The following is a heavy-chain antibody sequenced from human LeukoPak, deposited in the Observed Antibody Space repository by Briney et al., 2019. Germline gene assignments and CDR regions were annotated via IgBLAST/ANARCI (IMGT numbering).Heavy chain of an antibody. CDR2: IYYSGST. V-gene: IGHV4-59*01. CDR3: ARIYDSMDWFDP. CDR1: GGSISSYY. Sequence: SETLSLTCIVSGGSISSYYWSWIRQPPGKGLEWIGYIYYSGSTNYNPSLKSRVTISVDTSKNQFSLKLSSVTAADTAVYYCARIYDSMDWFDPWGQGTLVTVSS. D-gene: IGHD3-16*01. J-gene: IGHJ5*02.